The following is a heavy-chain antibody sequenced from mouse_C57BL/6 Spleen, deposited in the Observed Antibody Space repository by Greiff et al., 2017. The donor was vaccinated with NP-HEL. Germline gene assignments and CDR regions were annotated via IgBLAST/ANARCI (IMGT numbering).Heavy chain of an antibody. V-gene: IGHV1-15*01. CDR2: IDPETGGT. J-gene: IGHJ2*01. CDR3: TVLLRSGY. D-gene: IGHD1-1*01. CDR1: GYTFTDYE. Sequence: VQLVESGAELVRPGASVTLSCKASGYTFTDYEMHWVKQTPVHGLEWIGAIDPETGGTAYNQKFKGKAILTADKSSSTAYMELRSLTSEDSAVYYCTVLLRSGYWGQGTTLTVSS.